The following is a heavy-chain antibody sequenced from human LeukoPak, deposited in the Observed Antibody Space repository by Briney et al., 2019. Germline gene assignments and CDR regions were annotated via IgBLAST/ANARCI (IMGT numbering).Heavy chain of an antibody. V-gene: IGHV3-64*01. CDR1: GFTFSSYA. J-gene: IGHJ4*02. Sequence: GGSLRLSCAASGFTFSSYAMHWVRQAPGKGLEYVSSISTDGGSTYYANSVKGRFTISRDNSKSTLYLQMGSLRAEDMAVYYCARGGAYGSGSYYNMNFWGQGTLVTVSS. CDR3: ARGGAYGSGSYYNMNF. D-gene: IGHD3-10*01. CDR2: ISTDGGST.